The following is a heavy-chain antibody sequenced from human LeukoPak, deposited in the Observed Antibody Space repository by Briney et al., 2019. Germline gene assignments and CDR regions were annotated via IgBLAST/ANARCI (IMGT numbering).Heavy chain of an antibody. J-gene: IGHJ4*02. CDR2: IYCSGST. CDR3: ARWSGYSSRTFDY. Sequence: PSETLSLTCTVSGVSISSYYWSWIRQPPGKGLEWVGYIYCSGSTNYNPSLKSLVTISVDTSKHHFSLTLSSVTAADKAVYYCARWSGYSSRTFDYWGQGTLVTVSS. V-gene: IGHV4-59*01. CDR1: GVSISSYY. D-gene: IGHD3-3*01.